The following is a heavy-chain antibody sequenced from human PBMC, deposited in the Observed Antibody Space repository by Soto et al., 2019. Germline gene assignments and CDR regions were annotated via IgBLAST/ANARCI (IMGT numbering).Heavy chain of an antibody. D-gene: IGHD3-9*01. Sequence: ASVKVSCKASGYXFTSYAMHWVRQAPGQRLEWMGWINAGNGNTKYSQKFQGRVTITRDTSASTAYMELSSLRSEDTAVYYCARAYDILTGYYSNWFDPWGQGTLVTVSS. V-gene: IGHV1-3*01. CDR3: ARAYDILTGYYSNWFDP. J-gene: IGHJ5*02. CDR2: INAGNGNT. CDR1: GYXFTSYA.